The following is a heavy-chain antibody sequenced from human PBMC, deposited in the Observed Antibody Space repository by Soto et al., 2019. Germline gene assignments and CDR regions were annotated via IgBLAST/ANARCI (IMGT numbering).Heavy chain of an antibody. CDR1: GGSFSGYY. Sequence: QVQLQQWGAGLLKPSETLSLTCAVYGGSFSGYYWSWIRQPPRKGLEWIGEINHSGSTNYNPSLKSRVTMSVDTSKNQFSLKLTSVTAADTAVYYCARVGYSSSWYRRGAFDIWGQGTMVTVSS. V-gene: IGHV4-34*01. CDR3: ARVGYSSSWYRRGAFDI. J-gene: IGHJ3*02. D-gene: IGHD6-13*01. CDR2: INHSGST.